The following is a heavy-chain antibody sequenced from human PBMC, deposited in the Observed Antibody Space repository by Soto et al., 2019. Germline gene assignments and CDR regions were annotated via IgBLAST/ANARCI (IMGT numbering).Heavy chain of an antibody. J-gene: IGHJ4*02. Sequence: SETXSLTCTVSGGSISSYYCSWTRKPPGKGLEWIGYIYYSGSTNYNPSLKSRVTISVDRSKNQFSLKLSSVTAADTAVYYCARENNVLPGGYFDYWGQGTLVTVSS. CDR1: GGSISSYY. V-gene: IGHV4-59*12. CDR2: IYYSGST. CDR3: ARENNVLPGGYFDY. D-gene: IGHD3-10*01.